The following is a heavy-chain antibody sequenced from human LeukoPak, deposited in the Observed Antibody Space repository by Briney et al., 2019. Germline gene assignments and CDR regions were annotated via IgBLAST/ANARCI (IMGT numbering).Heavy chain of an antibody. CDR3: AGGSGDLLPIIFGGAFVSGMDV. CDR1: GFTFSNYW. CDR2: IKDDGSEK. J-gene: IGHJ6*02. Sequence: PGGSLRLSCAAAGFTFSNYWMSWVRQAPGKGLEWVANIKDDGSEKTYVDSVKGRFTISRDNTKNSLYLQMNSLRVEDTAMYYCAGGSGDLLPIIFGGAFVSGMDVWGQGTTVTVSS. V-gene: IGHV3-7*01. D-gene: IGHD3-16*02.